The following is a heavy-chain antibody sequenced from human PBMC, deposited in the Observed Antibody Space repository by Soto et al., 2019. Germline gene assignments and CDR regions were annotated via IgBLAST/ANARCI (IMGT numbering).Heavy chain of an antibody. CDR3: TTGVRGVRYYYYYMDV. D-gene: IGHD3-10*01. CDR1: GFTFSNAW. J-gene: IGHJ6*03. Sequence: EVQLVESGGGLVKPGGSLRLSCAASGFTFSNAWMSWVRQAPGKGLEWVGRIKSKTDGATTDYAAPVKGRFTISRDDSKNTLYLQMNSLKTEDTAVYYCTTGVRGVRYYYYYMDVWGKGTTVTVSS. CDR2: IKSKTDGATT. V-gene: IGHV3-15*01.